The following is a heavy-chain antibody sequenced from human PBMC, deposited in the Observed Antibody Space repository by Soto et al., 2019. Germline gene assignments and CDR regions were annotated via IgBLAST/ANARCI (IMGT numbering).Heavy chain of an antibody. Sequence: ASVKVSCKASGYTFTSYGISWVRQAPGQGLEWMGWVSANSGSTNYAQKFQGWVTMTRDTSISTAYMELSRLRSEDTAVYYCARVYCSGGSCYSIDYWGQGTLVTVSS. CDR2: VSANSGST. V-gene: IGHV1-2*04. D-gene: IGHD2-15*01. CDR3: ARVYCSGGSCYSIDY. J-gene: IGHJ4*02. CDR1: GYTFTSYG.